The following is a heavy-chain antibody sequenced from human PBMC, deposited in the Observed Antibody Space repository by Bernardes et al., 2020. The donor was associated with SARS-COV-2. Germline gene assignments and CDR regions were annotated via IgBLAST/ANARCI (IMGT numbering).Heavy chain of an antibody. Sequence: VGSLSLSCATSGFTFTTYSMTWVRQAPGKGLEWVATINQDASQKNYVDSVKGRFTISRDNAKNSLSLQMNSLRAEDTAVYYCARDFDGYWGRGTLVTGSS. J-gene: IGHJ4*02. V-gene: IGHV3-7*01. CDR1: GFTFTTYS. D-gene: IGHD2-8*01. CDR2: INQDASQK. CDR3: ARDFDGY.